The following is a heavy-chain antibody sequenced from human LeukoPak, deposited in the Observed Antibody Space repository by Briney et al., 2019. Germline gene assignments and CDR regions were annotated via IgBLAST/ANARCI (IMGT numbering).Heavy chain of an antibody. D-gene: IGHD3-22*01. CDR2: ISGSGGST. CDR3: AKGTHYYDSSGYFP. J-gene: IGHJ5*02. V-gene: IGHV3-23*01. CDR1: GFTFSSDA. Sequence: GGSLRLSCAASGFTFSSDAMSWVRQAPGKGLEWVSAISGSGGSTYYADSVKGRFTISRDNSKITLYLQMNSLRAEDTAVYYCAKGTHYYDSSGYFPWGQGTLVTVSS.